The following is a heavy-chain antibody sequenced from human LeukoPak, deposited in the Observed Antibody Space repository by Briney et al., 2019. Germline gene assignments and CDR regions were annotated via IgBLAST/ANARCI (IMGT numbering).Heavy chain of an antibody. CDR2: IIPIFGTA. V-gene: IGHV1-69*13. Sequence: ASVKVSCKASGGTFSSYAISWARQAPGQGLEWMGGIIPIFGTANYAQKFQGRVTITADESTSTAYMELSSLRSEDTAVYYCARGLITMVRGVIIKGEYYYMDVWGKGTTVTVSS. J-gene: IGHJ6*03. CDR1: GGTFSSYA. CDR3: ARGLITMVRGVIIKGEYYYMDV. D-gene: IGHD3-10*01.